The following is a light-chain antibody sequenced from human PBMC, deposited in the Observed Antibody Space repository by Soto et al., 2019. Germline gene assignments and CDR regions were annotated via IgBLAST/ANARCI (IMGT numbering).Light chain of an antibody. CDR1: SRHSSYI. CDR3: ETWDSNTRV. Sequence: QLVLTQSSSASASLGSSVKLTCTLRSRHSSYIIAWHQQQAGKAPRYLMKVEGSGSYNKGSGVPDRFSGSSSGADRYLTISNLQFEDEADYYCETWDSNTRVFGGGTKLTVL. J-gene: IGLJ3*02. CDR2: VEGSGSY. V-gene: IGLV4-60*02.